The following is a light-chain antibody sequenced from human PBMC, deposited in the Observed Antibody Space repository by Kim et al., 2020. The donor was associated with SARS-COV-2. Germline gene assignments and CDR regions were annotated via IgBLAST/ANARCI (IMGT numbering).Light chain of an antibody. Sequence: QSALTQPASVSGSPGQSITISCTGTSSDVGDYNYVSWYQQHPGKAPKLMIYDVNNRPSGVSNRFSGSKSGNTASLTISGLQAEDEADYFCSSYTSTTSWVCGGGTQLPVL. CDR2: DVN. CDR3: SSYTSTTSWV. CDR1: SSDVGDYNY. V-gene: IGLV2-14*03. J-gene: IGLJ3*02.